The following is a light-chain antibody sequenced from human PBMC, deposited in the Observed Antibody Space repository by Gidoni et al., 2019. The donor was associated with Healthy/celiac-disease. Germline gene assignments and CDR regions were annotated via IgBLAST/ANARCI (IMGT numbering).Light chain of an antibody. V-gene: IGLV3-21*02. J-gene: IGLJ3*02. CDR2: DDS. CDR3: QVWDSSSDAWV. CDR1: NIGSKG. Sequence: SYVLTQPPSVSVAPGHTARITCGGNNIGSKGVHWYQQKPGQAPVLVVYDDSDRPSGIPERFSGSNSGNTATLTISRVEAGDEADYYCQVWDSSSDAWVFGGGTKLTVL.